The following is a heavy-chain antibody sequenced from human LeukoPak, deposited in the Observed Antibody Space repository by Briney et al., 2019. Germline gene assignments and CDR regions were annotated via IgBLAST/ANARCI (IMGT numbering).Heavy chain of an antibody. CDR2: IYTSGST. CDR1: GGSISSGSYH. CDR3: ARHGDSLYWYFDP. D-gene: IGHD4-17*01. Sequence: SQTLSLTCTVSGGSISSGSYHWSWIRQPAGKGLEWIGRIYTSGSTNYNPSLKSRLTISVDTSKNQFSLKLTSVTAADTAVYFCARHGDSLYWYFDPWGRGTLVTVSS. V-gene: IGHV4-61*02. J-gene: IGHJ2*01.